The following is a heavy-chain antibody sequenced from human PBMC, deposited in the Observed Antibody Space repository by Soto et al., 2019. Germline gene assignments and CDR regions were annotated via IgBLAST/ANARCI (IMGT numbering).Heavy chain of an antibody. CDR1: GGSISSGGYS. CDR2: IYHSGST. D-gene: IGHD3-3*01. CDR3: ARGYDFCSGYYMWRLAQNPLHYSDYGVDV. Sequence: SETLSLTCAVSGGSISSGGYSWSWIRQPPGKGLEWIGYIYHSGSTYYNPSLKSRVTISVDRSKNQFSLKLSSVTAADTAVYYCARGYDFCSGYYMWRLAQNPLHYSDYGVDVWGQGNTVTVA. J-gene: IGHJ6*02. V-gene: IGHV4-30-2*01.